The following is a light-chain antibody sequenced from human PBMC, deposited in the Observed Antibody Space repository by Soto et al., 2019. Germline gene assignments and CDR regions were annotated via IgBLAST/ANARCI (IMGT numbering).Light chain of an antibody. CDR2: GAS. Sequence: DIQMTQSPSSLSADVGDRVTITCRASQSLSDYLNWYQQKPGKAPNLLIHGASTLQSGVPSRFSGGGSGTEFTLTISSLQPEDFATYYCQQSYSSPPTFGQGTKVEIK. CDR3: QQSYSSPPT. CDR1: QSLSDY. J-gene: IGKJ1*01. V-gene: IGKV1-39*01.